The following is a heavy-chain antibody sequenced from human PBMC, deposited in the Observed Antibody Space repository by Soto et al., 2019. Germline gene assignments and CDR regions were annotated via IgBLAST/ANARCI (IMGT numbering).Heavy chain of an antibody. Sequence: QVHLVQSGAEVKKPGASVKVSCKGSGYAFTTYGITWGRQAPGQGLEWMGWISAHNGNTNYAQRLQGRVTVTRDTSTSTADMELRSLRSDDTAVYYFARGRYGDYWGQGDLVTVSS. CDR3: ARGRYGDY. V-gene: IGHV1-18*01. CDR2: ISAHNGNT. J-gene: IGHJ4*02. CDR1: GYAFTTYG. D-gene: IGHD1-1*01.